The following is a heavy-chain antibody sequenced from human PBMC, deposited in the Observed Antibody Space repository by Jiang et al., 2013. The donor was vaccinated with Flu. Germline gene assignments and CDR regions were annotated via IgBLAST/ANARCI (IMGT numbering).Heavy chain of an antibody. CDR3: ARLRVQNXYCIITSCYYFDY. Sequence: GPGLVKPSETLSLTCTVSGDSISGSSYYWGWVRQPPGKGLEWIGSIYYSGSTHYNPSLKSRVTMSVDTSKNQFSLKLNSVTAADTAVYSCARLRVQNXYCIITSCYYFDYWGQGTLVTVSS. CDR1: GDSISGSSYY. D-gene: IGHD2-2*01. J-gene: IGHJ4*02. CDR2: IYYSGST. V-gene: IGHV4-39*01.